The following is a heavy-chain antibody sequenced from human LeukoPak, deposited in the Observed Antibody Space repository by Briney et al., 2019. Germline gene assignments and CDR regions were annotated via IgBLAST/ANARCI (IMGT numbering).Heavy chain of an antibody. CDR3: AKRLSSGYYDFDY. D-gene: IGHD3-22*01. V-gene: IGHV3-7*01. CDR1: GFTFSSYS. CDR2: IKEDGSEK. Sequence: PGGSLRLSCAASGFTFSSYSMNWVRQAPGKGLEWVANIKEDGSEKYYVGSVKGRFTISRDNAKDSLYLQMNSLRAEDTAVYYCAKRLSSGYYDFDYWGQGTLVTVSS. J-gene: IGHJ4*02.